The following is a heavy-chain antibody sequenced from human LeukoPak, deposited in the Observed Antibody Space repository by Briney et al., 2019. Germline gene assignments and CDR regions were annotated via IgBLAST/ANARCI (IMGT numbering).Heavy chain of an antibody. Sequence: PSETLSLTCTVSGGSISSYCWSWIRQPPGKGLEWIGYIYYSGSTNYNPSLKSRVTISVDTSKNQFSLKLSSVTAADTAVYYCARVEKEYDFWSGYYTGIGWFDPWGQGTLVTVSS. D-gene: IGHD3-3*01. J-gene: IGHJ5*02. CDR2: IYYSGST. CDR1: GGSISSYC. CDR3: ARVEKEYDFWSGYYTGIGWFDP. V-gene: IGHV4-59*01.